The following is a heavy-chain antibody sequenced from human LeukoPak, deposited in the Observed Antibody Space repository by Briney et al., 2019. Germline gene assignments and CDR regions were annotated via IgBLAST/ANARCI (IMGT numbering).Heavy chain of an antibody. V-gene: IGHV1-8*01. Sequence: ASVKVSCKASGYTFTTYDLNWVRQATGQGLEWTGWMNPNSGNTGYAQKFQGRVTMTRNTSISTAYMELNNLTSEDTAVYYCARRIRGAPTDHWGQGTLVTVSS. CDR1: GYTFTTYD. J-gene: IGHJ4*02. CDR2: MNPNSGNT. D-gene: IGHD3-10*01. CDR3: ARRIRGAPTDH.